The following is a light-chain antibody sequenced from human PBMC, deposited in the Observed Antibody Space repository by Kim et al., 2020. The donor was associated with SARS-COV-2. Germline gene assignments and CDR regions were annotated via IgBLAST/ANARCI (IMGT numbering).Light chain of an antibody. J-gene: IGLJ3*02. V-gene: IGLV1-40*01. CDR3: LSFDNHLSGWV. CDR1: PFNIGACYS. CDR2: ANT. Sequence: HTVPLAYPCIPFNIGACYSLTWHQPLPRSVPKPLVFANTLRPSVVPVRFSGSNSGSSASLAITGLRAEDEADYYCLSFDNHLSGWVFVGGTQLTLL.